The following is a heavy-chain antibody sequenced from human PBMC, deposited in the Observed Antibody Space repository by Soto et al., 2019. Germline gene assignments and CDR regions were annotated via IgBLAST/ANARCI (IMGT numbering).Heavy chain of an antibody. V-gene: IGHV3-23*01. D-gene: IGHD2-15*01. CDR2: ISGSGGST. Sequence: EVQLLESGGGLVQPGGSLRLSCAASGFTFSSYAMNWVRQAPGKGLEWVSGISGSGGSTYYADSVKGRFTISRDDFKNTLYLQMNSLRAEDTAVYHCAKDICSGGSCYRGFDYWGQGTLVTVSS. J-gene: IGHJ4*02. CDR3: AKDICSGGSCYRGFDY. CDR1: GFTFSSYA.